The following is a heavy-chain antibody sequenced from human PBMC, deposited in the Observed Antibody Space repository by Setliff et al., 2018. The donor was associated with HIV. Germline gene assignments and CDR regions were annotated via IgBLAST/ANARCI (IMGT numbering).Heavy chain of an antibody. Sequence: SETLSLTCTVSGASISGSYWIWIRQPPGKGLEWIGYLSLTRESKNNPSLNSRVTTSIDTSKNQFSLDLRSVTAADTAVYYCARHYDSSGKGDYFDDWGRGTLVTVSS. D-gene: IGHD3-22*01. CDR2: LSLTRES. J-gene: IGHJ4*02. CDR1: GASISGSY. V-gene: IGHV4-59*08. CDR3: ARHYDSSGKGDYFDD.